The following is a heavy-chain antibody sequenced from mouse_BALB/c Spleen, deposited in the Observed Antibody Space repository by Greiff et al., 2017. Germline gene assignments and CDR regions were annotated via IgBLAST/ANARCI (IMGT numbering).Heavy chain of an antibody. CDR1: GYSITSGYY. J-gene: IGHJ4*01. CDR3: ASNYAMDY. Sequence: EVQVVESGPGLVKPSQSLSLTCSVTGYSITSGYYWNWIRQFPGNKLEWMGYISYDGSNNYNPSLKNRISITRDTSKNQFFLKLNSVTTEDTATYYCASNYAMDYWGQGTSVTVSS. CDR2: ISYDGSN. V-gene: IGHV3-6*02.